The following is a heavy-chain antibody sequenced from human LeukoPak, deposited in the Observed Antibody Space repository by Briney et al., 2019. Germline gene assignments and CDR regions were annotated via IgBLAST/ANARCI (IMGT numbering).Heavy chain of an antibody. CDR1: GYTFTGYY. CDR2: INPNSGGT. CDR3: ARVDGYYDSSGYYYFLDY. V-gene: IGHV1-2*02. Sequence: GASVKVSCKASGYTFTGYYMHWVRQAPGQGLEWMGWINPNSGGTNYAQKFQGRVTMTRDTSISTAYMELSRLRSDDTAVYYCARVDGYYDSSGYYYFLDYWSQGTLVTVSS. D-gene: IGHD3-22*01. J-gene: IGHJ4*02.